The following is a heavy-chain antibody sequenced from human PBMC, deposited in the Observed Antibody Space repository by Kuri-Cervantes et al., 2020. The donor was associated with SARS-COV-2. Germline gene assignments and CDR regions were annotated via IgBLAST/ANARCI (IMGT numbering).Heavy chain of an antibody. CDR2: IYYSGST. J-gene: IGHJ5*02. CDR3: ARQEVVAATNWFDP. Sequence: SETLSLTCTVSGGSLSSSNFYWGWIRQPPGKGLEWIGSIYYSGSTYYNPSLKSRVTISVDTSKNQFSLKLSSVTAADTAVYYCARQEVVAATNWFDPWGQGTLVTVSS. CDR1: GGSLSSSNFY. D-gene: IGHD2-15*01. V-gene: IGHV4-39*01.